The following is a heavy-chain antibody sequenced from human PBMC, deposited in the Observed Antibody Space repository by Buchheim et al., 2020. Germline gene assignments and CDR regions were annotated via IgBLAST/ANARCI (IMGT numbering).Heavy chain of an antibody. D-gene: IGHD2-8*01. CDR3: ARDVVLMVYANWAIKYYYYGMDV. Sequence: QVQLVESGGGVVQPGRSLRLSCAASGFTFSSYAMHWVRQAPGKGLEWVAVISYDGSNKYYADSVKGRFTISRDNSKNTLYLQMNSLRAEDTAVYYCARDVVLMVYANWAIKYYYYGMDVWGQGTT. V-gene: IGHV3-30-3*01. J-gene: IGHJ6*02. CDR2: ISYDGSNK. CDR1: GFTFSSYA.